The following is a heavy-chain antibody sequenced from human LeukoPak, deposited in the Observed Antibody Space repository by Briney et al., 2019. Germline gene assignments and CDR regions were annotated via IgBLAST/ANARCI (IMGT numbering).Heavy chain of an antibody. CDR1: GFTVSNYW. D-gene: IGHD6-13*01. J-gene: IGHJ3*02. CDR3: ARIQRSSWTYDGLDI. Sequence: GGSLRLSCAASGFTVSNYWMSWVRQAPGKGLEWVANIKQDESENYYVDSVKGRFTISRDNAKKSVYLQMNSLRVEDTAVYYCARIQRSSWTYDGLDIWGQGTVVTVSS. CDR2: IKQDESEN. V-gene: IGHV3-7*01.